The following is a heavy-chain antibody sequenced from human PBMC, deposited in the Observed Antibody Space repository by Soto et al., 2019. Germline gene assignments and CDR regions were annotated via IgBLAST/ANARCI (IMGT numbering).Heavy chain of an antibody. CDR3: ARELHCTNGVCYSNYYYGMDV. D-gene: IGHD2-8*01. J-gene: IGHJ6*02. CDR1: GYTFTSYG. V-gene: IGHV1-18*01. Sequence: QVQLVQSGAEVKKPGASVKVSCKASGYTFTSYGISWVRQAPGQGLEWMGWISAYNGNTNYAQKLQGRVTMTTDTSTSTAYMELRSLRSDDTAVYYCARELHCTNGVCYSNYYYGMDVWGQGTTVTVSS. CDR2: ISAYNGNT.